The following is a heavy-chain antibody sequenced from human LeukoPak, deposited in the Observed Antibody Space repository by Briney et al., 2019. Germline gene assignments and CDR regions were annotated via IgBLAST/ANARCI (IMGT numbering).Heavy chain of an antibody. CDR1: GFTFSDYY. D-gene: IGHD3-22*01. V-gene: IGHV3-11*04. J-gene: IGHJ4*02. CDR2: ISASGGST. Sequence: PGGSLRLSCAASGFTFSDYYMNWIRQAPGKGLEWVSYISASGGSTLYADSVKGRFTISRDNAQNSLFLQMDHLRVEDTAVCYCARFMTYYYETSGYLYGDYWGQGIPVTVSS. CDR3: ARFMTYYYETSGYLYGDY.